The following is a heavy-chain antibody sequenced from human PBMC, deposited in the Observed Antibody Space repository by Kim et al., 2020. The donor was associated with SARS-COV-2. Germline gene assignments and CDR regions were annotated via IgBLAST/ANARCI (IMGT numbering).Heavy chain of an antibody. CDR1: GGSVSSGSYY. Sequence: SETLSLTCTVSGGSVSSGSYYWSWIRQPPGKGLEWIGYIYYSGSTNYNPSLKSRVTISVDTSKNQFSLKLSSVTAADTAVYYCARVTGADYYDSSGYYFHAFDIWGQGTMVTVSS. J-gene: IGHJ3*02. V-gene: IGHV4-61*01. CDR3: ARVTGADYYDSSGYYFHAFDI. D-gene: IGHD3-22*01. CDR2: IYYSGST.